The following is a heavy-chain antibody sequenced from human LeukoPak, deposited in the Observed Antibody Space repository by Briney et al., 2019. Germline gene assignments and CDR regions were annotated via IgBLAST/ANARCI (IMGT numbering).Heavy chain of an antibody. CDR1: GFTFSSYS. CDR3: ARWEIAAARALWFDP. J-gene: IGHJ5*02. D-gene: IGHD6-13*01. CDR2: ISSSSSYI. V-gene: IGHV3-21*01. Sequence: NSGGSLRLSCAASGFTFSSYSMNWVRQAPGKGLEWVSSISSSSSYIYYADSVKGRFTISRDNAKNSLYLQMNSLRAEDTAVYYCARWEIAAARALWFDPWGQGTLVTVSS.